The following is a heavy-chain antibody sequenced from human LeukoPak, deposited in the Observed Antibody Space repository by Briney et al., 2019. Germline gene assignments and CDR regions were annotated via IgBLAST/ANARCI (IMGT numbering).Heavy chain of an antibody. Sequence: SETLSLTCAVSGYSISSGYYWGWIRQPPGKGLEWIGSIYHSGSTYYNPSLKSRVTISVDTSKNQFSLKLSSVTAADTAVYYCARDSGSYLDYWGQGTLVTVSS. CDR3: ARDSGSYLDY. D-gene: IGHD1-26*01. CDR2: IYHSGST. V-gene: IGHV4-38-2*02. CDR1: GYSISSGYY. J-gene: IGHJ4*02.